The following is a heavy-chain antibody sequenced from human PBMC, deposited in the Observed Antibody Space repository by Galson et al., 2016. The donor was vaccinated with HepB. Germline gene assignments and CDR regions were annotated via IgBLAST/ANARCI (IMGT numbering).Heavy chain of an antibody. CDR1: GFTFNTFG. CDR2: TSNYATNK. Sequence: SLRLSCAASGFTFNTFGMHWVRQTPGKGLEWVAFTSNYATNKYYADSVRGRFTISRDNSKNTVYLQMNTLTADDTAMYQCVRDGAVYHHAIDPWGQGTLVTVSS. CDR3: VRDGAVYHHAIDP. J-gene: IGHJ5*02. V-gene: IGHV3-33*05. D-gene: IGHD2-8*01.